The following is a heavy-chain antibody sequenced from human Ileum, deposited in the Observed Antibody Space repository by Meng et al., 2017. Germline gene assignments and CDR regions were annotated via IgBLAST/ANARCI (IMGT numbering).Heavy chain of an antibody. CDR1: GDSLSSGNYY. Sequence: QRQLQESGPGLVKPSETLSLTCTVSGDSLSSGNYYWGWIRQPPGKGLEWIGSLYYNGNTYYNPSLRSRVTISIDTSKNQFSLKLNSVTAADTAVYYCGKAPHYWGQGTLVTVSS. V-gene: IGHV4-39*07. CDR3: GKAPHY. J-gene: IGHJ4*02. CDR2: LYYNGNT.